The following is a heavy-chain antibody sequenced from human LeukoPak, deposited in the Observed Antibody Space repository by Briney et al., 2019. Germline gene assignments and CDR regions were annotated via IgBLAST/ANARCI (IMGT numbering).Heavy chain of an antibody. D-gene: IGHD2-15*01. V-gene: IGHV3-23*01. Sequence: PGRSLRLSRAPSGLTVASNYMSSVRHAPGKGLEWLLSHSVKGGSKYYADSVKGRFTISRDNSKNTLYLQMNSLRAEDTAVYYCAKDSTTVVAPGFFDYWGQGTLVTVSS. CDR1: GLTVASNY. J-gene: IGHJ4*02. CDR2: HSVKGGSK. CDR3: AKDSTTVVAPGFFDY.